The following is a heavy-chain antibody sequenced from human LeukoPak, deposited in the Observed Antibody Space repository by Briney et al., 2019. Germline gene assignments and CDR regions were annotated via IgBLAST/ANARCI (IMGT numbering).Heavy chain of an antibody. CDR2: IAISGTYI. V-gene: IGHV3-21*01. Sequence: GGALRLSCAASGFILSDYNMNWVRQAPGKGLEWVSFIAISGTYITYADSMKGRFTISRDNAKNSLYLQMNSLRAEDTAVYYCARDLSATARAYDYWGQGTLVIVSS. CDR1: GFILSDYN. D-gene: IGHD1-26*01. J-gene: IGHJ4*02. CDR3: ARDLSATARAYDY.